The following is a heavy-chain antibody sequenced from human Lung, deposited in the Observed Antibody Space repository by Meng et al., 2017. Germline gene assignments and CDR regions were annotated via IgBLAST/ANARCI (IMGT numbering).Heavy chain of an antibody. CDR2: IRGDGGSI. CDR3: ARESGYFEY. Sequence: GQLVASGGGLVQPGGSLRLSCSASGFTFRSYWMHWVRQAPGKGLVWVSRIRGDGGSIVYADSVKGRFTISRDNAKNTLFLQMNSLRAEDTAVYYCARESGYFEYWGQGILVTVSS. CDR1: GFTFRSYW. V-gene: IGHV3-74*03. J-gene: IGHJ4*02.